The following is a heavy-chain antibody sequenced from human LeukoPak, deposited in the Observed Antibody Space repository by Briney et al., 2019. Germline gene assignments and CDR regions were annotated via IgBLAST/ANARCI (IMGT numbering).Heavy chain of an antibody. V-gene: IGHV3-7*01. CDR2: INQDGSDK. CDR1: GFTFGDYA. J-gene: IGHJ4*02. Sequence: GGSLRLSCTASGFTFGDYAISWVRQAPGKGLECVANINQDGSDKYYVDSVKGRFTISRDNTKNSLYLQMNSLRAEDTAVYYCVGGDYWGQGTLVTVSS. CDR3: VGGDY.